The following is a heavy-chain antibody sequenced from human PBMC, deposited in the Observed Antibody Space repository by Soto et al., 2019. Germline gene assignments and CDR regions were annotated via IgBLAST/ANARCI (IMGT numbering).Heavy chain of an antibody. Sequence: QVQLVESGGGVVQPGRSLRLSCAASGFTFSSYAMHWVRQAPGKGLEWVAVISYDGSNKYYADSVKGRFTISRDNSKNTLYLQMNSLRAEDTAVYYCARGPTMIAGVDYWGQGTLVTVSS. D-gene: IGHD3-22*01. CDR3: ARGPTMIAGVDY. J-gene: IGHJ4*02. V-gene: IGHV3-30-3*01. CDR2: ISYDGSNK. CDR1: GFTFSSYA.